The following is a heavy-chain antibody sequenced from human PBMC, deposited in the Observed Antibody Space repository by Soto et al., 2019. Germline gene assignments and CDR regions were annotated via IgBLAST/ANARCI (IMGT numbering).Heavy chain of an antibody. D-gene: IGHD6-13*01. Sequence: ASVKVSCKTFGFAFSNYALHWVRQAPGQRLEWMGSTTAATGVTEYSQKFRDRVTITTDTSANTVYMEMNSLRSEDTAVYYCARGQDVGSWIIDHWG. V-gene: IGHV1-3*01. J-gene: IGHJ4*01. CDR3: ARGQDVGSWIIDH. CDR2: TTAATGVT. CDR1: GFAFSNYA.